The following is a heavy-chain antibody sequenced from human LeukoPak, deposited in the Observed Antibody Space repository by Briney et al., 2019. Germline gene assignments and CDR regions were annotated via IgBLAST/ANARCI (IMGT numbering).Heavy chain of an antibody. D-gene: IGHD5-12*01. Sequence: GGSLRLSCAASGFTFSNYWMGWVRQAPGKGLEWVANIKQDGSEIYYVDSVKGRFTISRDTGKYSLYLQMNSLRAEDTAVYYCASDRGHSGYDLYDYWGQGTLVTVSS. J-gene: IGHJ4*02. CDR3: ASDRGHSGYDLYDY. CDR1: GFTFSNYW. V-gene: IGHV3-7*01. CDR2: IKQDGSEI.